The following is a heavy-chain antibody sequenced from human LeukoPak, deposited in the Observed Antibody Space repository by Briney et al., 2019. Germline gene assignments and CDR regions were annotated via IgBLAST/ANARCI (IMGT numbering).Heavy chain of an antibody. V-gene: IGHV3-23*01. Sequence: GGSLRLSCAASGFTFSSYAMSWVRQAPGKGLEWVSAIIGSGGSTFYADSVKGRFTISRDNSKNALYLQMYSLSADGTAVYYCAKRSSSSSGHFDYWGQGTLVTVSS. D-gene: IGHD6-6*01. CDR1: GFTFSSYA. CDR3: AKRSSSSSGHFDY. J-gene: IGHJ4*02. CDR2: IIGSGGST.